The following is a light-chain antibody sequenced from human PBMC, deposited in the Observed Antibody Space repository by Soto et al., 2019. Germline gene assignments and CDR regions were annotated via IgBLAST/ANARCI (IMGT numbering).Light chain of an antibody. CDR2: DAS. CDR1: QSVSSY. Sequence: EIVFTQSPATLSLSPGEGATLSCRASQSVSSYLAWYQQKPGQAPRLLIYDASSRATGIPARFSGSGSGTDFTLTISSLEPEDFAVYYCQQRSNWPPITFGQGTRLEIK. J-gene: IGKJ5*01. CDR3: QQRSNWPPIT. V-gene: IGKV3-11*01.